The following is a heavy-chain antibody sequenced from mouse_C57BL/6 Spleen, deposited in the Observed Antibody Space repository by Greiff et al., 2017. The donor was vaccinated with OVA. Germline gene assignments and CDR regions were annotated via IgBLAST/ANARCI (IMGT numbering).Heavy chain of an antibody. V-gene: IGHV1-69*01. D-gene: IGHD4-1*01. CDR3: ARLGRAMDY. Sequence: QVQLQQPGAELVMPGASVKLSCKASGYTFTSYWMHWVKQRPGQGLEWIGKIDPSDSYTNYNQKFKGKSTLTVDKSSSTAYMQLSSLTSEDSAVYYCARLGRAMDYWGQGTAVTVSA. CDR1: GYTFTSYW. CDR2: IDPSDSYT. J-gene: IGHJ4*01.